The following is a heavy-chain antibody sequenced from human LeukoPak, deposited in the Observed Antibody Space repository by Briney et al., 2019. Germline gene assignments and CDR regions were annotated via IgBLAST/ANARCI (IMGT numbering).Heavy chain of an antibody. CDR2: INPNSGGT. CDR3: ARRSGGTTTVNDGFEV. D-gene: IGHD4-17*01. CDR1: GYTFTGYY. Sequence: ASVKVSCKASGYTFTGYYMHWVRQAPGQGLEWMGRINPNSGGTNYAQKFQGRVTMTRDTSISTAYMELSRLRSDDTAVYYCARRSGGTTTVNDGFEVWGQGTMVTVSS. V-gene: IGHV1-2*06. J-gene: IGHJ3*01.